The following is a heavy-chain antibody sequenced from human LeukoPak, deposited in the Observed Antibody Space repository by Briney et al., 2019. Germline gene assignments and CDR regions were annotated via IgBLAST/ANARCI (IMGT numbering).Heavy chain of an antibody. D-gene: IGHD4-11*01. V-gene: IGHV3-53*01. J-gene: IGHJ4*02. CDR3: TTFRFGY. Sequence: GGSLRLSCAASGIAVSRDYMSWVRQAPGKGLEWVSIIYSGDITYYVDSVKGRFTISRDSSKNTLYLQMSSLRAEDYCTRDSTTFRFGYWGQGALVTVSS. CDR1: GIAVSRDY. CDR2: IYSGDIT.